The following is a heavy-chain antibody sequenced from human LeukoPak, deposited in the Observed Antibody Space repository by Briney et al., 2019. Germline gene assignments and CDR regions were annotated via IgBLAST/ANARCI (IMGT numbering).Heavy chain of an antibody. CDR3: ARAPYGDNGYTAEVADY. D-gene: IGHD3-16*01. CDR2: IIPIFGTA. Sequence: GSSVKVSCKASGGTFSSYAISWVRQAPGQGLEWMGGIIPIFGTANYAQKFQGRVTITADKSTSTAYMELSSLRSEDTAVYYCARAPYGDNGYTAEVADYWGQGTLVTVSS. J-gene: IGHJ4*02. V-gene: IGHV1-69*06. CDR1: GGTFSSYA.